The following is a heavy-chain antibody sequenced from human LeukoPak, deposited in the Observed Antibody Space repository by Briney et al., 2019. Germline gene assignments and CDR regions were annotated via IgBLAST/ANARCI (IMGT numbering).Heavy chain of an antibody. CDR3: AREQVGATGPFDY. Sequence: ASVKVSCKTSGYTSDFMKYGVAWVRQAPGQGLEWMGWINPDSGHANYAQKLQGRVTMTTDTSTSTAYMELRSLRSDDTAVYYCAREQVGATGPFDYWGQGTLVTVSS. J-gene: IGHJ4*02. D-gene: IGHD1-26*01. CDR2: INPDSGHA. V-gene: IGHV1-18*01. CDR1: GYTSDFMKYG.